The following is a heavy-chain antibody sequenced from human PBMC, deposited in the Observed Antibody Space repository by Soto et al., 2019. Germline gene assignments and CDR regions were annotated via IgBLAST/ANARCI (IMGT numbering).Heavy chain of an antibody. J-gene: IGHJ6*02. Sequence: ASVKVSCKASGYTFPSYGISWVRQAPGQGLEWMGWISAYNGNTNYAQKLQGRGTMTTDTSTSTAYMELRSLRSDDTVVYYCESQNVLRFLEGMDVWGQGTTVTVSS. D-gene: IGHD3-3*01. CDR3: ESQNVLRFLEGMDV. CDR2: ISAYNGNT. V-gene: IGHV1-18*01. CDR1: GYTFPSYG.